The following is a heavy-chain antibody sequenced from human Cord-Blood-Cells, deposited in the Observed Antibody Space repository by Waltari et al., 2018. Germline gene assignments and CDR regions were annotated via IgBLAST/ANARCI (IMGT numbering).Heavy chain of an antibody. CDR3: ARGLIAAADAYNWFDP. Sequence: QVQLVQSGAEVKTPGSSVKVSCKASGSTFRRYAIIWVRPPTVQGPAWIGGIIPSVGTANYAQKFQGRVTITADESTSTAYMELSSLRSEDTAVYYCARGLIAAADAYNWFDPWGQGTLVTVSS. CDR2: IIPSVGTA. D-gene: IGHD6-13*01. CDR1: GSTFRRYA. V-gene: IGHV1-69*01. J-gene: IGHJ5*02.